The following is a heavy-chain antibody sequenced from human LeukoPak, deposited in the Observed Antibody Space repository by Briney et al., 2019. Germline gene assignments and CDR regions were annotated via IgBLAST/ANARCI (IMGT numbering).Heavy chain of an antibody. CDR3: ARDNQPPYYDSSPTYYFDY. Sequence: GGSLRLSCAASGFTFSSYSMNWVRQAPGKGLEWVSSISSSSSYIYYADSVKGRFTISRDNSKNTLYLQMNGLRAEDTAVYYCARDNQPPYYDSSPTYYFDYWGQGTLVTVSS. V-gene: IGHV3-21*01. J-gene: IGHJ4*02. CDR1: GFTFSSYS. D-gene: IGHD3-22*01. CDR2: ISSSSSYI.